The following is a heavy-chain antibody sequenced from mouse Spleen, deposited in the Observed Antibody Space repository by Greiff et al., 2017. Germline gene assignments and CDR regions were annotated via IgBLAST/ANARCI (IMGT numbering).Heavy chain of an antibody. CDR3: ASPRTGKGFAY. V-gene: IGHV1-82*01. Sequence: QVQLKQSGPELVKPGASVKISCKASGYAFSSSWMNWVKQRPGKGLEWIGRIYPGDGDTNYNGKFKGKATLTADKSSSTAYMQLSSLTSEDSAVYFCASPRTGKGFAYWGQGTLVTVSA. J-gene: IGHJ3*01. CDR2: IYPGDGDT. CDR1: GYAFSSSW. D-gene: IGHD4-1*01.